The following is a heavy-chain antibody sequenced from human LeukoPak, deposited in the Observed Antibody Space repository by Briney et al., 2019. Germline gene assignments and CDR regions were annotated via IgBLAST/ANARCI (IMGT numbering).Heavy chain of an antibody. D-gene: IGHD3-3*01. CDR1: GFTLSSYP. J-gene: IGHJ4*02. V-gene: IGHV3-48*04. Sequence: GSLRLSCAASGFTLSSYPLNWVRQAPGKGLEWVSYISSSSSTIYYTDSVNGRFTISRDNAKNSLYLQMNSLRAEDTAVYYCAREKYYDFWSGYYLDYWGQGTLVTVSS. CDR3: AREKYYDFWSGYYLDY. CDR2: ISSSSSTI.